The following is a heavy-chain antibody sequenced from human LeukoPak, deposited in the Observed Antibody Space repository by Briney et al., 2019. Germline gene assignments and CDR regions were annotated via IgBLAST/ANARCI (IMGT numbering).Heavy chain of an antibody. V-gene: IGHV3-11*01. J-gene: IGHJ4*02. CDR3: ARESSSSWYFDY. D-gene: IGHD6-13*01. CDR1: GFTFSDYY. CDR2: IVGSGSTI. Sequence: PGGSLRLSCAASGFTFSDYYMSWIRQAPGKGLEWVSYIVGSGSTIYYADSVKGRFTISRDNAKNSLYLQMNSLRAEDTAVYYCARESSSSWYFDYWGQGTLVTVSS.